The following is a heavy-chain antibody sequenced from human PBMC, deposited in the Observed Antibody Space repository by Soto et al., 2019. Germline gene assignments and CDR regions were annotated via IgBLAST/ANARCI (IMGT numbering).Heavy chain of an antibody. CDR3: GSIFEI. V-gene: IGHV3-74*01. Sequence: EVQLVASGGGLVQPGGSLRLSCEASGLSLSNYWMHWVRQAPGEGLEWVSRSDFDGTGTSYADSVKGRFIISRDNAKNMLYLQMNSLSVEDSAVYYCGSIFEIWGQGTMVAVSS. J-gene: IGHJ3*02. CDR2: SDFDGTGT. CDR1: GLSLSNYW.